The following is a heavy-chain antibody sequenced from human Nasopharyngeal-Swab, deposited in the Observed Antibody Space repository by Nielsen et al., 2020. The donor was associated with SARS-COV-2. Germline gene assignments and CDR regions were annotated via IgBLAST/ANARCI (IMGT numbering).Heavy chain of an antibody. J-gene: IGHJ5*02. CDR2: MNPNSGAT. V-gene: IGHV1-8*01. CDR1: VYAFTTHD. D-gene: IGHD3-10*01. CDR3: ARRPIARAHFAP. Sequence: ASVKVSCKASVYAFTTHDISWVRQASGQGLEWMGWMNPNSGATGYAQKFQGRVTMTRNTSISTAYMELSSLTSEDTAVYYCARRPIARAHFAPWGQGTLVTVSS.